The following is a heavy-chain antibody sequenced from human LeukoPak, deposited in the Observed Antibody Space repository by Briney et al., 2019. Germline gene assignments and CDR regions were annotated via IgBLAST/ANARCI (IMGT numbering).Heavy chain of an antibody. V-gene: IGHV4-59*01. J-gene: IGHJ6*03. CDR2: IYYSGST. D-gene: IGHD3-3*01. CDR3: AREIRGFIDFWSGYSHYYYMDV. CDR1: GGSISSYY. Sequence: SETLSLTCTVSGGSISSYYWSWIRQPPGKGLEWIGYIYYSGSTNYNPSLKSRVTISVDTSKNQFSLKLSSVTAADTAVYYCAREIRGFIDFWSGYSHYYYMDVWGKGTTVTVSS.